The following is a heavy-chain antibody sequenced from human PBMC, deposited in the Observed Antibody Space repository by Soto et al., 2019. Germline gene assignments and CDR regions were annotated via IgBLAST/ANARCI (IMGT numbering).Heavy chain of an antibody. J-gene: IGHJ5*02. CDR3: ARGPTYYYDSSGHLYNWFDP. D-gene: IGHD3-22*01. CDR1: GYTFTNYD. Sequence: QVQLVQSGAEVKKPGASVKVSCKASGYTFTNYDINWVRQATGQGLEWMGWMNPNSGNTGYAQKFQGRVTMTRNTSISTAYMELSSLGSEDTAVYYCARGPTYYYDSSGHLYNWFDPWGQGTLVTVSS. V-gene: IGHV1-8*01. CDR2: MNPNSGNT.